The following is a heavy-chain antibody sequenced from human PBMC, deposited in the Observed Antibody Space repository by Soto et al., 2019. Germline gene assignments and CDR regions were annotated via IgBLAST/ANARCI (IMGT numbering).Heavy chain of an antibody. V-gene: IGHV3-9*01. Sequence: GGSLRLSCAASGFTFDDYAMHWVRQAPGKGLEWVSGISWNSGSIGYADSVKGRFTISRDNAKNSLYLQMNSLRAEDTALYYCAKDKAAAGVVDYWGQGTLVTVSS. CDR2: ISWNSGSI. CDR1: GFTFDDYA. J-gene: IGHJ4*02. D-gene: IGHD6-13*01. CDR3: AKDKAAAGVVDY.